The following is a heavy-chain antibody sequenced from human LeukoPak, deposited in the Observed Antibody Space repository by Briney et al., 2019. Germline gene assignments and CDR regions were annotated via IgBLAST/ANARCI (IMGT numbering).Heavy chain of an antibody. CDR2: IKHDGSDK. V-gene: IGHV3-7*05. D-gene: IGHD1-26*01. CDR1: GFTFSGSA. Sequence: PGGSLRLSCAASGFTFSGSAMHWVRQAPGKGLEWVANIKHDGSDKKYVDSVKGRFTISRDNAKRSLYLQMNSLRAEDTAVYYCARKMNIVGAQGWGYGLDVWGHGTTVTVSS. CDR3: ARKMNIVGAQGWGYGLDV. J-gene: IGHJ6*02.